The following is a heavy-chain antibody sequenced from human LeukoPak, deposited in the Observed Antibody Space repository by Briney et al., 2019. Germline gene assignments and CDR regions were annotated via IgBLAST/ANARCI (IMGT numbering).Heavy chain of an antibody. Sequence: AASVKVSCKASGGTFSSYAISWVRQAPGQGLEWMGRVIPILGIANYAQKFQGRVTITADKSTSTAYRELSSLRSEDTAGYYCARVYCSSTSCYNAIFDPWGQGTLVTVSS. CDR1: GGTFSSYA. J-gene: IGHJ5*02. D-gene: IGHD2-2*01. CDR2: VIPILGIA. V-gene: IGHV1-69*04. CDR3: ARVYCSSTSCYNAIFDP.